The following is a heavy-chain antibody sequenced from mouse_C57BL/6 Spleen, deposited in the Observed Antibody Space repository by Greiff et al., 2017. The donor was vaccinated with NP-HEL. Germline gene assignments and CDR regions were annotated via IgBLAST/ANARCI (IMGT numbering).Heavy chain of an antibody. Sequence: DVKLQESGAELVRPGSSVKMSCKTSGYTFTSYGINWVKQRPGQGLEWIGYIYIGNGYTEYNEKFKGKATLTSDTSSSTAYMQLSSLTSEDSAIYVCARGTTVVATGYFDYWGQGTTLTVSS. CDR3: ARGTTVVATGYFDY. CDR1: GYTFTSYG. CDR2: IYIGNGYT. D-gene: IGHD1-1*01. J-gene: IGHJ2*01. V-gene: IGHV1-58*01.